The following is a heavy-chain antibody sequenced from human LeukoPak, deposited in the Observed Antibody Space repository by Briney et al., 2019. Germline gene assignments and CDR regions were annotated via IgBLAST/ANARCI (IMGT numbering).Heavy chain of an antibody. J-gene: IGHJ6*03. CDR3: TRGAVSSSCSGGSCYTMDV. D-gene: IGHD2-15*01. CDR2: MNPNSGNT. V-gene: IGHV1-8*01. CDR1: GYTFTSYD. Sequence: VASVKVSCKASGYTFTSYDINWVRQATGQGLEWMGWMNPNSGNTGYAQKFQGRVTMTRDTSISTAYMELSSLRSEDTAVYYCTRGAVSSSCSGGSCYTMDVWAKGTTVTISS.